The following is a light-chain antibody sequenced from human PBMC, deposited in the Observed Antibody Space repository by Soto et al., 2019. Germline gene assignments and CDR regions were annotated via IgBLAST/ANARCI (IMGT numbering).Light chain of an antibody. Sequence: EIVLTQSPATLSLSPGERATLSCRASQSVSSSYIAWYQKKPGQAPRLLIYDASTKATVIPDRFSGSGSGTNFTLTISSLKTGDFAVYYCQQYNNSLYTFGQGTKLEIK. V-gene: IGKV3-20*01. CDR1: QSVSSSY. CDR2: DAS. CDR3: QQYNNSLYT. J-gene: IGKJ2*01.